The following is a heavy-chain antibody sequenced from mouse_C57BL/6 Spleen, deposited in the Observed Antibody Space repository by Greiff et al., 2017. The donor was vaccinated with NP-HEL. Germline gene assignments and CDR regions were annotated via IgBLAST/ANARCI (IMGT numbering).Heavy chain of an antibody. CDR3: AREDYYGSSWYFGV. J-gene: IGHJ1*03. V-gene: IGHV1-82*01. Sequence: VQLQQSGPELVKPGASVKISCKASGYAFSSSWMNWVKQRPGKGLEWIGRIYPGDGDTNYNGKFKGKATLTADKSSSTAYMQLSSLTSEDSAVYLCAREDYYGSSWYFGVWGTGTTVTVSS. CDR2: IYPGDGDT. D-gene: IGHD1-1*01. CDR1: GYAFSSSW.